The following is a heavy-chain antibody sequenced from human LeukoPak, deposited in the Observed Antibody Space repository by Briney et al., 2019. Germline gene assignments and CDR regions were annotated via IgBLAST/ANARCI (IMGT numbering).Heavy chain of an antibody. CDR1: GFTFSRYG. CDR2: ISYDGSNK. Sequence: GGSLRLSCAASGFTFSRYGMHWVRQAPGKGLEWVAVISYDGSNKYYVDSVKGRFTISKDNSKNTLYLQMNSLRAEDTAVYYCAKDRDILTGYLDYWGQGTLVTVSS. J-gene: IGHJ4*02. CDR3: AKDRDILTGYLDY. V-gene: IGHV3-30*18. D-gene: IGHD3-9*01.